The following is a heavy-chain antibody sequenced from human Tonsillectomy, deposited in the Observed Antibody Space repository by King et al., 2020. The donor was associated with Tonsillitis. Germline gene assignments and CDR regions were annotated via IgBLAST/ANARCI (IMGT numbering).Heavy chain of an antibody. V-gene: IGHV3-23*04. J-gene: IGHJ6*02. Sequence: VQLVESGGGLVQPGGSLRLSCAASGFTFSSYAMIWVRQAPGKGLEWVSAISGRGGSTYYADSVKGRFTISRDNSKNTLYLQMNSLRAEDTAVYYCAKDIALQQLVQDSSYYGMDVWGQGTTVTVSS. CDR2: ISGRGGST. CDR1: GFTFSSYA. D-gene: IGHD6-13*01. CDR3: AKDIALQQLVQDSSYYGMDV.